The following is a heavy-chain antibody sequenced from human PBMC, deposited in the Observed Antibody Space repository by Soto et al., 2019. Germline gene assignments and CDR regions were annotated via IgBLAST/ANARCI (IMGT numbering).Heavy chain of an antibody. CDR3: ARSDTVVVVAATTLASWFDP. J-gene: IGHJ5*02. V-gene: IGHV1-18*01. CDR1: GYTFTSYG. D-gene: IGHD2-15*01. Sequence: QVQLVQSGAEVKKPGASVKVSCKASGYTFTSYGISWVRQAPGQGLEWMGWISAYNGNTNYAQKLQGRVTMTTDTSTSTAYMELRSLRSDDTAVYYCARSDTVVVVAATTLASWFDPWGQGTLVTVSS. CDR2: ISAYNGNT.